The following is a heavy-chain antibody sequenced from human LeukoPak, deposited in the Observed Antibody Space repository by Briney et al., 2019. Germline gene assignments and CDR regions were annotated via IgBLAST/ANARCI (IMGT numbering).Heavy chain of an antibody. CDR3: ARHGTGDYANYYAMDV. V-gene: IGHV4-59*08. Sequence: PSETPSLTCTVSGGSITSYYWSWIRQPPGKGLEWIGYIYYSGSTNYNPSLKSRVTISVDTSKDQFSLKLSSVTAADTAVYYCARHGTGDYANYYAMDVWGQGTTVTVSS. CDR2: IYYSGST. CDR1: GGSITSYY. J-gene: IGHJ6*02. D-gene: IGHD4-17*01.